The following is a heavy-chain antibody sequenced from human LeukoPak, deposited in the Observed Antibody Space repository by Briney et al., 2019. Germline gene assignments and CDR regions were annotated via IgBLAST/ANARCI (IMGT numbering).Heavy chain of an antibody. D-gene: IGHD2-15*01. V-gene: IGHV4-59*01. Sequence: SETLSLTCTVSGGSISTYYWSWIRQPPGKGPEWIGYIYYSGSTNYNPSLKSRVTISVDTSKNQFSLKLSSVTAADTAVYYCARGGAAATFHWFDPWGQGTLVTVSS. CDR1: GGSISTYY. CDR3: ARGGAAATFHWFDP. CDR2: IYYSGST. J-gene: IGHJ5*02.